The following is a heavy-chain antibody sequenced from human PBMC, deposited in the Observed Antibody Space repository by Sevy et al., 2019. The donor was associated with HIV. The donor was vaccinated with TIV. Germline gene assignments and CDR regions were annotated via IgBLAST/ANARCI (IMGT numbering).Heavy chain of an antibody. Sequence: GGSLRLSCVASGFTFSSYAMSWVRQAPGKGLEWVSAISGSGGSTYYADSVKGRFTISRDNSKNTLYLQMNSLRAEDTAVYYCAKPVVAARESDYWGQGTLVTVSS. J-gene: IGHJ4*02. CDR1: GFTFSSYA. V-gene: IGHV3-23*01. D-gene: IGHD2-15*01. CDR2: ISGSGGST. CDR3: AKPVVAARESDY.